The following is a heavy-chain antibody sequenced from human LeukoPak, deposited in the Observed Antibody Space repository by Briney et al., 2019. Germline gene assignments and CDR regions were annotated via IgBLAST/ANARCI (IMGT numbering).Heavy chain of an antibody. Sequence: ASVKVSCKASGYTFTGYYMHWVRQAPGQGLEWMGWINPNSGGTNYAQKFQGRVTMTRDTSISTAYMELSRLRSDDTAVYYCARGIGRGNSGYGYWGQGTLVTVSS. J-gene: IGHJ4*02. V-gene: IGHV1-2*02. CDR1: GYTFTGYY. CDR3: ARGIGRGNSGYGY. D-gene: IGHD5-12*01. CDR2: INPNSGGT.